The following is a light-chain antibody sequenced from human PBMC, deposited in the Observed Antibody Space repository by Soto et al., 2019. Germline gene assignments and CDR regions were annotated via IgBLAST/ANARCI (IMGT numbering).Light chain of an antibody. V-gene: IGKV2-28*01. CDR1: QSLLYSNGYNY. CDR2: LGS. CDR3: MEALQVPHT. Sequence: DIVMTQSPLSLPVTPGEPASISCRSSQSLLYSNGYNYLDWYLQKPGQSPQLLIYLGSNRASGVPERFSASGSGTDFTLKISRVEAEDVGVYYCMEALQVPHTFGQGTKLEIK. J-gene: IGKJ2*01.